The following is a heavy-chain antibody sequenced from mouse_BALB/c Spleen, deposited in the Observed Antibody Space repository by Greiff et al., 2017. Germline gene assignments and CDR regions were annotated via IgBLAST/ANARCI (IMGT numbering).Heavy chain of an antibody. Sequence: EVKLMESGGGLVKLGGSLKLSCAASGFTFSSYYMSGVGQTPEKRLELVAAINSNGGSTYYPDTVKGRFTISRDNAKNTLYLQMSSLRSEDTALYYCARQSDGYSPFAYWGQGTLVTVSA. CDR1: GFTFSSYY. CDR2: INSNGGST. V-gene: IGHV5-6-2*01. J-gene: IGHJ3*01. D-gene: IGHD2-3*01. CDR3: ARQSDGYSPFAY.